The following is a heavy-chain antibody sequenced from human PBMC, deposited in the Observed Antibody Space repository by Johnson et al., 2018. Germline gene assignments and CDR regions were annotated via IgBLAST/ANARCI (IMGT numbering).Heavy chain of an antibody. D-gene: IGHD2-8*01. CDR3: ARTVLGVWMEY. CDR2: ISWNSGSI. CDR1: GFTFDDYA. J-gene: IGHJ4*02. Sequence: EVQLVESGGGLVQPGRSLRLSCAASGFTFDDYAMHWVRQAPGKGLEWVSGISWNSGSIGYADSVKGRFTISRDNAKNSLYLQMNSLRAEDTALDYFARTVLGVWMEYWGQGTLVTVSS. V-gene: IGHV3-9*01.